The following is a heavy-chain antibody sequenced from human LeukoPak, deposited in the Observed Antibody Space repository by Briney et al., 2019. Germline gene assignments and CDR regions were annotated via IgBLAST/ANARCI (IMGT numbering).Heavy chain of an antibody. Sequence: SVKVSCKASGGTFSSYAISWVRQAPGQGLEWMGRIIPILGIANYAQKFQGRVTITADKSTSTAYMELSSLRSEDTAVYYCARDPFAAADPYYFDYWGQGTLVTVSS. J-gene: IGHJ4*02. CDR3: ARDPFAAADPYYFDY. V-gene: IGHV1-69*04. D-gene: IGHD6-13*01. CDR1: GGTFSSYA. CDR2: IIPILGIA.